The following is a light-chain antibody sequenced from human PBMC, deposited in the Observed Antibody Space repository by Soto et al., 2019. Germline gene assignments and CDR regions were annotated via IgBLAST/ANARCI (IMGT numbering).Light chain of an antibody. CDR2: GAS. V-gene: IGKV3-20*01. CDR3: QQYGRTPLT. CDR1: QSVNSNF. J-gene: IGKJ3*01. Sequence: EIVLTQSPGTLSLSPGERATLSCRASQSVNSNFLAWYQQKPGQAPRLLIYGASNRATGIPDRFSGSGSGTDFTLNIRRLEPEEFAVYYCQQYGRTPLTFGPGTKVDI.